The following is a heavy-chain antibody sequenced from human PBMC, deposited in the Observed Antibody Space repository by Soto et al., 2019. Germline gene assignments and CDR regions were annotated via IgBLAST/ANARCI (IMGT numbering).Heavy chain of an antibody. Sequence: EVQLVQSGGGLVQPGGSLRLSCATSGFSFISFGMTWVRQAPGKGLEWVADTSGSGTSLHHADSVKGRFTISRDYSKKTLYLQMDSLRVEDTAVYYCARDVPPTFWGQGAQVTVSA. J-gene: IGHJ4*02. CDR1: GFSFISFG. D-gene: IGHD1-26*01. V-gene: IGHV3-23*04. CDR3: ARDVPPTF. CDR2: TSGSGTSL.